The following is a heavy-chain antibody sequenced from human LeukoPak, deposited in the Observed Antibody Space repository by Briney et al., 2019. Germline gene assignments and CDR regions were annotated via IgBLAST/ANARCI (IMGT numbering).Heavy chain of an antibody. J-gene: IGHJ4*02. D-gene: IGHD3-22*01. CDR3: ARLSRGYNYFDY. Sequence: ASVKVSCKASGYTFTSYGISWVRQAPGQGLEWMGWISAYNGNTNYAQKLQGRVTITADESTSTAYMELSSLRSEDTAVYYCARLSRGYNYFDYWGQGTLVTVSS. V-gene: IGHV1-18*01. CDR2: ISAYNGNT. CDR1: GYTFTSYG.